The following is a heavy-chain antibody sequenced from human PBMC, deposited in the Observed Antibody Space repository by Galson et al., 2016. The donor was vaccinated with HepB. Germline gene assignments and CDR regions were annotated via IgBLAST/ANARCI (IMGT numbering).Heavy chain of an antibody. CDR2: IDPSDSYT. CDR1: GYSFTKHW. J-gene: IGHJ3*02. Sequence: QSGAEVKKPGESLKISCKVSGYSFTKHWIDWVRQMPGKGLEWMGRIDPSDSYTNYGPTFQGHVTISTDRATNTASLQWSSLKVSDTGIYFCARQGFCSGSNCRGDAFDIWGQGTTDTVSS. CDR3: ARQGFCSGSNCRGDAFDI. D-gene: IGHD2-15*01. V-gene: IGHV5-10-1*01.